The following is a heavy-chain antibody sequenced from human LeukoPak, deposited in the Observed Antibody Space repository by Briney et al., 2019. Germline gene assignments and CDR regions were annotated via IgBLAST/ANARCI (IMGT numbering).Heavy chain of an antibody. D-gene: IGHD3-3*01. J-gene: IGHJ4*01. Sequence: PSETLSLTCAVYGGSFSGYYWSWIRQPPKKGLEWIGEINHSGSTNYNPSLKSRVTISVDTSKNQFSLKLSSVTAADTAVYYCARAYYDFWNGWYYLDYWGQGTLVNV. CDR2: INHSGST. CDR1: GGSFSGYY. CDR3: ARAYYDFWNGWYYLDY. V-gene: IGHV4-34*01.